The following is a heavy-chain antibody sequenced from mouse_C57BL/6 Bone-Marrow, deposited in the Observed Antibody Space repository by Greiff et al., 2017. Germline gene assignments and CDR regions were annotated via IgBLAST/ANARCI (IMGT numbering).Heavy chain of an antibody. J-gene: IGHJ4*01. Sequence: QVQLQQSGPGLVAPSQSLSITCTVSGFSLTSYGVDWVRQPPGKGLEWLGGIWGGGSTHYNSALMSRLSISKDNSKSQVFLKMIRLQTDDTAMYYCAKHALLWRDAMDYWGQGTSVTVSS. CDR3: AKHALLWRDAMDY. D-gene: IGHD1-1*02. V-gene: IGHV2-9*01. CDR2: IWGGGST. CDR1: GFSLTSYG.